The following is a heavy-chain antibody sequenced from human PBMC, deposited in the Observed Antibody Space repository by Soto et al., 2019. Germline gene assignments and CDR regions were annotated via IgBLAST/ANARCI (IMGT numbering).Heavy chain of an antibody. J-gene: IGHJ4*02. D-gene: IGHD3-22*01. Sequence: RASVKVSCKVSGYTLTELSMHWVRQAPGKGLEWMGGFDPEDGETIYAQKFQGRVTMTEDTSTDTAYMELSSLRSEDTAVYYCATDSSGYYYDSSYGYWGQGTLVTVSS. V-gene: IGHV1-24*01. CDR1: GYTLTELS. CDR2: FDPEDGET. CDR3: ATDSSGYYYDSSYGY.